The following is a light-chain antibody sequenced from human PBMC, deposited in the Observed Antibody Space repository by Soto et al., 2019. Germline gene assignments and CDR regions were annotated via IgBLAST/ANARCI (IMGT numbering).Light chain of an antibody. CDR2: DAS. V-gene: IGKV1-39*01. J-gene: IGKJ1*01. Sequence: DIQMTQSPSSLSASVGDRVTITCQASQDISNYLNWYQQKPGKAPKLLIYDASSLHSGVPSRFSGSGSGTDFTLTTNSLQPEDFATYYCQQGYSTPWTFGQGTKVDIK. CDR1: QDISNY. CDR3: QQGYSTPWT.